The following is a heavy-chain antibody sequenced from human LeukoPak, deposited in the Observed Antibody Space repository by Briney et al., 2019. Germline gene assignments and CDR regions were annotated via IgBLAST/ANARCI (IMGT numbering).Heavy chain of an antibody. CDR3: AKPLYPNYDYVWGSYRSPFDY. D-gene: IGHD3-16*02. Sequence: GASLRLSCAASGFTFSSYAMTWVRQAPGKGLEWLSAISGTGGSTFYADSVKGRFTISRDNSKDTLYLQMNSLRAEDTAVYYWAKPLYPNYDYVWGSYRSPFDYWGQGILVTVSS. J-gene: IGHJ4*02. V-gene: IGHV3-23*01. CDR1: GFTFSSYA. CDR2: ISGTGGST.